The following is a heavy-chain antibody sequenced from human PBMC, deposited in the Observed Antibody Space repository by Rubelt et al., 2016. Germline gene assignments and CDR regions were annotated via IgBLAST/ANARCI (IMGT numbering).Heavy chain of an antibody. Sequence: QVQLQESGPGLVKPSETLSLTCTVSGYSISSGYYWGWIRQPPGKGLEWIGSIYHSGSTYYNPSLKSRVTISVDTTKNQFSLKLSSVTAADTAVYYCARVMYYYGSGGVDPWGQGTLVTVSS. CDR1: GYSISSGYY. CDR2: IYHSGST. CDR3: ARVMYYYGSGGVDP. D-gene: IGHD3-10*01. J-gene: IGHJ5*02. V-gene: IGHV4-38-2*02.